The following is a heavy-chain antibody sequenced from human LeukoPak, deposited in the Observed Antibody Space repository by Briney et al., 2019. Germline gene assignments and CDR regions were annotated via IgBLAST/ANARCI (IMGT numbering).Heavy chain of an antibody. V-gene: IGHV3-23*01. CDR2: VSGGGDFT. CDR3: AKPPSVWWELQNFDY. CDR1: GFTFSSYA. D-gene: IGHD1-26*01. J-gene: IGHJ4*02. Sequence: GGSLRLSCAGSGFTFSSYAMNWVRQAPGKGLEWVSSVSGGGDFTYYADSVKGRFTISRDNSKNTLYLQMNSLRAEDTAVYYCAKPPSVWWELQNFDYWGQGTLVTVSS.